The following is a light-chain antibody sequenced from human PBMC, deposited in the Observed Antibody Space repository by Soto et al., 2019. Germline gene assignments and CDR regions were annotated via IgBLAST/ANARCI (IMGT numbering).Light chain of an antibody. CDR3: QQYGSSPRT. CDR2: GAS. CDR1: LSVFSH. J-gene: IGKJ1*01. V-gene: IGKV3-20*01. Sequence: IVMPQSPGSLSLSPGEGATLSCRASLSVFSHLAWYQKKPGQAPRLLIYGASSRATGIPDRFSGSGSGTDFTLTISRLEPEDFAVYYCQQYGSSPRTFGQGTKVDIK.